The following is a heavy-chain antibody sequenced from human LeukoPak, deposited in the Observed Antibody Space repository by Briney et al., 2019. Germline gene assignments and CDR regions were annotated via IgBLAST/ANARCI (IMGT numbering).Heavy chain of an antibody. CDR2: IYYSGST. V-gene: IGHV4-39*01. J-gene: IGHJ4*02. CDR3: ARDRSTTVTTYLDY. Sequence: SETLSLTCTVSGGSISSSSYYWGWIRQPPGKGLEWIGSIYYSGSTYYNPSLKSRVTISVDTSKNQFSLKLSSVTAGDTAVYYCARDRSTTVTTYLDYWGQGTLVTVSS. CDR1: GGSISSSSYY. D-gene: IGHD4-17*01.